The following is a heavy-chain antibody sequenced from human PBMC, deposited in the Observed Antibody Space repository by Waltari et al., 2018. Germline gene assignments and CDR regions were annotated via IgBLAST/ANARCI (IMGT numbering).Heavy chain of an antibody. CDR3: AGYCSGSCYGGLDD. CDR1: GFTFSNYA. CDR2: VGAGAATT. D-gene: IGHD2-21*02. V-gene: IGHV3-23*01. J-gene: IGHJ4*02. Sequence: EVQLLASGGNLVQPGGSLRLSCAASGFTFSNYAMAWVSQAPGKGLWWVAVVGAGAATTWYADAVGGRFTVCGEKSRNTLFLQLVSLRDEDTAVYYWAGYCSGSCYGGLDDWGRGALVTASS.